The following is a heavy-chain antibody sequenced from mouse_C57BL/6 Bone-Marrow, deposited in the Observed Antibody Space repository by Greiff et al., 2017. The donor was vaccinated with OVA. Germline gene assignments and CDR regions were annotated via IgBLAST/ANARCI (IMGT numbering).Heavy chain of an antibody. CDR1: GYTFTSYG. J-gene: IGHJ2*01. CDR2: IYPRSGNT. V-gene: IGHV1-81*01. CDR3: ARCYFDY. Sequence: VQLQQSGAELVRPGASVKLSCKASGYTFTSYGISWVKQRTGQGLEWIGEIYPRSGNTYYNEKFKGKATLTADKSSSTAYMELRSLTSEDSAVYFCARCYFDYWGQGTTLTVSS.